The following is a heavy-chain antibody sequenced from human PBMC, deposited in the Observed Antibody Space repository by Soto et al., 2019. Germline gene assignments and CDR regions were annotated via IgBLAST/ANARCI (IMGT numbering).Heavy chain of an antibody. D-gene: IGHD3-10*01. J-gene: IGHJ4*02. V-gene: IGHV4-34*01. CDR2: INHSGST. Sequence: SETLSLTCAVYGGSFSGYYWSWIRQPPGKGLEWIGEINHSGSTNYNPSLKSRVTISVDTSKNQFSLKLSSVTAADTAVYYCARGVAVVRGVIMDYWGQGTLVTVSS. CDR1: GGSFSGYY. CDR3: ARGVAVVRGVIMDY.